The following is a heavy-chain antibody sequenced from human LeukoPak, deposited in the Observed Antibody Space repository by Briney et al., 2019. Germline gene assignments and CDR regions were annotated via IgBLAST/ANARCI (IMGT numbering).Heavy chain of an antibody. V-gene: IGHV4-30-4*08. CDR1: GGSISSGDYY. Sequence: PSQTLSLTCTVSGGSISSGDYYWSWIRQPPGKGREWLGYIYYSVSPYYNPSLKSRVTISVDTSKNQFSLKLSSVTAADTAVYYCARGLGGGYTYFDYWGQGTLDTVSS. CDR2: IYYSVSP. D-gene: IGHD5-24*01. J-gene: IGHJ4*02. CDR3: ARGLGGGYTYFDY.